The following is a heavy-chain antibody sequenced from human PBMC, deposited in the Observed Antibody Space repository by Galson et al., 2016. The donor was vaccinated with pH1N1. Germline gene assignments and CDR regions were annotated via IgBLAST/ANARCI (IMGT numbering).Heavy chain of an antibody. CDR2: IYWNDDK. V-gene: IGHV2-5*01. Sequence: PALVKPTQTLTLTCTFSGFSLSTIGVGVGWIRQPPGKALEWLALIYWNDDKRYSPSLKSRLTITEDTSKNQVVLTMTNMDPVDTATYYCAHSLYGDYVGWFDPWGQGTLVTVSS. J-gene: IGHJ5*02. CDR3: AHSLYGDYVGWFDP. CDR1: GFSLSTIGVG. D-gene: IGHD4-17*01.